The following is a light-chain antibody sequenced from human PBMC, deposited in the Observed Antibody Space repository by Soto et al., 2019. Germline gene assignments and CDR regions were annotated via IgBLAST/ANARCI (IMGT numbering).Light chain of an antibody. Sequence: EIVLTQSPGTLSLSPGERATLSCRASQSVSSSYLAWYQQKPGQAPRLLIYGASSRATRIPDRFSGSGSGTDFTLTISRLEPEDFAVYYCQQYGSSPGGTFGQGTKVEIK. V-gene: IGKV3-20*01. CDR3: QQYGSSPGGT. CDR1: QSVSSSY. J-gene: IGKJ1*01. CDR2: GAS.